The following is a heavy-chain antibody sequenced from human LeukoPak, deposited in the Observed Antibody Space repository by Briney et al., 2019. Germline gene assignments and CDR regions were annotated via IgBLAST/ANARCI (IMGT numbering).Heavy chain of an antibody. V-gene: IGHV3-30*14. D-gene: IGHD4-17*01. Sequence: PGGSLRLSCAASGFTFSSYAMHWVRQAPGKGLEWVAVISYDGSNKYYADSVKGRFTISRDNSKNTLYLQMGSLRAEDMAVYYCARDENYGDYSYFDYWGQGTLVTVSS. CDR1: GFTFSSYA. CDR2: ISYDGSNK. J-gene: IGHJ4*02. CDR3: ARDENYGDYSYFDY.